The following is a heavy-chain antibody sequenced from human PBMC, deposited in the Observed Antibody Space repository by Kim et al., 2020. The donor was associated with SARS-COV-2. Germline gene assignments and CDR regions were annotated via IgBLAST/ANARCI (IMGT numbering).Heavy chain of an antibody. Sequence: ASVKVSCKASGYTFTSYAFHWVRQAPGQRLEWMGWIDADNGNTKYSQKFQGRVTITRDTSARTAYMELSSLRSEDTAVYYWARNEDYWGQGTLVTVSS. CDR2: IDADNGNT. CDR3: ARNEDY. J-gene: IGHJ4*02. CDR1: GYTFTSYA. V-gene: IGHV1-3*01.